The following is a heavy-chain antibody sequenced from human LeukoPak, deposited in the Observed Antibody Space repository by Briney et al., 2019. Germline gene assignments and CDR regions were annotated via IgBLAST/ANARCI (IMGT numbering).Heavy chain of an antibody. CDR3: ARLRSRSGYSPDCFDY. D-gene: IGHD3-3*01. J-gene: IGHJ4*02. Sequence: SETLSLTCTVSGGSISSYYWSWIRQPPGKGLEWIGYIYTSGSTNYNPSLKSRVTISVDTSKNQFSLKLSSVTAADTAVYYCARLRSRSGYSPDCFDYWGQGTLVTVSS. CDR2: IYTSGST. CDR1: GGSISSYY. V-gene: IGHV4-4*09.